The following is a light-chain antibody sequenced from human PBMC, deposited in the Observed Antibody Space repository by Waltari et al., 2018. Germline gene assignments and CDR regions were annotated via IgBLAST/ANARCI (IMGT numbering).Light chain of an antibody. CDR3: TSFTTSSTLE. Sequence: QSALTQPASVSGSPGQSITISCTGTSSDVGAYTSVSWYQQHPGRAPKPMIYEVTNRPAGGSNRFSGSKSGNTASLTISGLQAEDEAHYYCTSFTTSSTLEIGGGTQLTVL. J-gene: IGLJ2*01. V-gene: IGLV2-14*01. CDR2: EVT. CDR1: SSDVGAYTS.